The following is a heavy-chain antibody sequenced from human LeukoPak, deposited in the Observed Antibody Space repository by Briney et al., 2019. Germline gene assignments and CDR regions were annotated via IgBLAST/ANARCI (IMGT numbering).Heavy chain of an antibody. CDR1: GYTFIGYY. V-gene: IGHV1-2*02. J-gene: IGHJ4*02. Sequence: ASVNLSCTASGYTFIGYYMRWVRQAPGQGLEWMGWINPNSGGTDYAQKFQGRVTMTRDRSISTAYMELSRLRSDDTAVYYCAKDHTIRSFDSWGPGNLGTVSS. CDR2: INPNSGGT. D-gene: IGHD1-14*01. CDR3: AKDHTIRSFDS.